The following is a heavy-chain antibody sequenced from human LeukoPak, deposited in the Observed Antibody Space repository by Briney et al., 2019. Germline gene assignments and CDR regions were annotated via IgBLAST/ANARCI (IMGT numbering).Heavy chain of an antibody. CDR1: GFTFGDYA. D-gene: IGHD6-19*01. CDR3: VRSSAAAPRGTKNRSGWNLKYFDY. V-gene: IGHV3-49*04. CDR2: IRSKAYGGTT. J-gene: IGHJ4*02. Sequence: PGRSLRLSCTGSGFTFGDYAMSWVRQAPGKGLEWVGFIRSKAYGGTTEYAASVIGRFTISRDNSKNTLYLQMNSLRAEDTAVYYCVRSSAAAPRGTKNRSGWNLKYFDYWGQGTLVTVSS.